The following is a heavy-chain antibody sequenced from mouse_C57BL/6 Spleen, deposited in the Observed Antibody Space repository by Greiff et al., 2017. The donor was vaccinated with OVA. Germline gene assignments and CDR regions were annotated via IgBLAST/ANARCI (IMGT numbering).Heavy chain of an antibody. CDR2: ISSGGSYT. CDR1: GFTFSSYG. D-gene: IGHD2-3*01. CDR3: ARRRDDGSHFDY. Sequence: EVMLVESGGDLVKPGGSLKLSCAASGFTFSSYGMSWVRQTPDKRLEWVATISSGGSYTYYPDNVKGRFTISRDNAKNTLYLQMSSLKAEDTAMYYCARRRDDGSHFDYWGQGTTLTVSS. J-gene: IGHJ2*01. V-gene: IGHV5-6*02.